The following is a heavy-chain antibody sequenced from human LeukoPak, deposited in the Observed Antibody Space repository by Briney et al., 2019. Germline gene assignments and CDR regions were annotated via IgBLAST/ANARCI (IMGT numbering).Heavy chain of an antibody. Sequence: PGGSLRLSCAASGFTFSDYYMSWIRQAPGKGLEWVSYISSSGSTIYYADSVKGRFTISRDNAKNSLYLQMNSLRAEDTAGYYCARDRKGGELLEYHYWGQGTLVTVSS. CDR1: GFTFSDYY. CDR3: ARDRKGGELLEYHY. D-gene: IGHD1-26*01. J-gene: IGHJ4*02. V-gene: IGHV3-11*01. CDR2: ISSSGSTI.